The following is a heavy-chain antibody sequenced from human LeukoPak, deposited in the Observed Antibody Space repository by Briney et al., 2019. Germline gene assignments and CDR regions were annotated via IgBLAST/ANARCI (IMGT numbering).Heavy chain of an antibody. CDR3: ALRYCSSTSCYSGGWFDP. CDR1: GYTFTSYG. D-gene: IGHD2-2*01. J-gene: IGHJ5*02. Sequence: ASVKVSCKASGYTFTSYGISWVRQAPGQGLEWMGWISAYNGSTNYAQKLQGRVTMTTDTSTSTAYMELRSLRSDDTAVYYCALRYCSSTSCYSGGWFDPWGQGTLVTVSS. V-gene: IGHV1-18*01. CDR2: ISAYNGST.